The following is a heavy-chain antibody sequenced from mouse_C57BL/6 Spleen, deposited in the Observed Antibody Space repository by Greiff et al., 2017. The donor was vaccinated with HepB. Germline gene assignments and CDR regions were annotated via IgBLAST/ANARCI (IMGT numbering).Heavy chain of an antibody. CDR2: IYPGSGNT. J-gene: IGHJ2*01. CDR1: GYTFTDYY. D-gene: IGHD1-1*01. CDR3: ARRLTGGYYFDY. V-gene: IGHV1-76*01. Sequence: VQLQQSGAELVRPGASVKLSCKASGYTFTDYYINWVKQRPGQGLEWIARIYPGSGNTYYNEKFKGKATLTAEKSSSTAYMQRSSLTSEDSAVYFCARRLTGGYYFDYWGQGTTLTVSS.